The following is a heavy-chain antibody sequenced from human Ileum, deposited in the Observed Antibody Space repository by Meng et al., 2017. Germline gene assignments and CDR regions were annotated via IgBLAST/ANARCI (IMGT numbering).Heavy chain of an antibody. CDR1: GGSFSTYY. D-gene: IGHD4-11*01. J-gene: IGHJ4*02. CDR2: ISRSGTT. V-gene: IGHV4-34*01. CDR3: ARSGVTTVTYLD. Sequence: QVQRQPSCAGLLKPSETLSLTCAIWGGSFSTYYGSWIWQPPGKGLEWIGEISRSGTTNYNPALKRRVTISVDTSKNQFSLTVTSVTAADSALYYCARSGVTTVTYLDWGQGTLVTVSS.